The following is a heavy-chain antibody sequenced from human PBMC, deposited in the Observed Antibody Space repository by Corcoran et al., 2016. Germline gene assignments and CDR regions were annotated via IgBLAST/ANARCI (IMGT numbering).Heavy chain of an antibody. CDR3: ARVLFAYDRRTPGI. J-gene: IGHJ3*02. V-gene: IGHV1-8*01. Sequence: VQLVQSGAEVKKPGASVKVSCKASGYTFTSYDINWVRQATGQGLEWMGWMNPNSGNTGYAQKCQGRVTMTRNTSISTAYMELSRLRSEDTAVEYCARVLFAYDRRTPGIWGQGTMVTVSS. CDR1: GYTFTSYD. D-gene: IGHD3-22*01. CDR2: MNPNSGNT.